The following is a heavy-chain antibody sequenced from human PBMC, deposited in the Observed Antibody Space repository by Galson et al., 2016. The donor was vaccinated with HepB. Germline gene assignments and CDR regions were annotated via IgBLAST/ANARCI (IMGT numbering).Heavy chain of an antibody. CDR2: ISYDGTTN. D-gene: IGHD1-26*01. CDR1: GFTFNRYG. V-gene: IGHV3-30*03. CDR3: ARGSEWETPLDDAFDI. J-gene: IGHJ3*02. Sequence: SLRLSCAASGFTFNRYGMNWVRQVPGKGLEFVAIISYDGTTNYYKDSVRGRFTISRDNPKNTLYLQISGLKFEDTGVYYCARGSEWETPLDDAFDIWGQGTMVTVSS.